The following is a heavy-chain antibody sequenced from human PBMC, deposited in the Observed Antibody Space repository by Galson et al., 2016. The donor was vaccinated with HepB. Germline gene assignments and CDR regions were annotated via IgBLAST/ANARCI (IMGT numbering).Heavy chain of an antibody. CDR3: ARSLTGDVDYGLDV. J-gene: IGHJ6*02. D-gene: IGHD7-27*01. CDR2: IDWDDDK. Sequence: PALVKPTQTLTLTCTFSGFSLSTSGVCVSWIRQPPGKALEWLALIDWDDDKYYSTSLKTRLTISKDTPKNQVVLTMTNMDPVDTATYYCARSLTGDVDYGLDVWGQGTTVTVSS. CDR1: GFSLSTSGVC. V-gene: IGHV2-70*01.